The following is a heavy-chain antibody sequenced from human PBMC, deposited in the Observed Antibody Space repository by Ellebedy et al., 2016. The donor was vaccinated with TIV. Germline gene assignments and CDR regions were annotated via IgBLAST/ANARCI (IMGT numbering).Heavy chain of an antibody. J-gene: IGHJ6*02. CDR1: GGSLSSYA. V-gene: IGHV1-69*13. CDR3: ARCKGAGSCYYGMDV. CDR2: IIPIFGTT. Sequence: AASVKVSCKASGGSLSSYAITWVRQAPGQGPEWMGGIIPIFGTTIYGQKFQGRVTITADESTSTAYMELSSLRSEDTAVYYCARCKGAGSCYYGMDVWGQGTTVTVSS. D-gene: IGHD2-15*01.